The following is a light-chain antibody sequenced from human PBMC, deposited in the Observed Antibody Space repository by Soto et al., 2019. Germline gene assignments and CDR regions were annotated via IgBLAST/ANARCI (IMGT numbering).Light chain of an antibody. CDR3: QQYNNWPPIT. CDR1: QSVSSSY. V-gene: IGKV3D-15*01. CDR2: GAS. Sequence: EIVLTQSPGTLSLSLGERATLSCRASQSVSSSYFAWYQQKPGQAPRLLIYGASSRATGVPARFSGSGSGTEFTLTISSLQSEDFAVYYCQQYNNWPPITFGQGTRLEIK. J-gene: IGKJ5*01.